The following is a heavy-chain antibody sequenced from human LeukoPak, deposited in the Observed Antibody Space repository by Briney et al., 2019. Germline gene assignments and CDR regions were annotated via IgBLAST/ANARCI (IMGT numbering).Heavy chain of an antibody. CDR3: ARVPGRDYYFYYYMDV. V-gene: IGHV1-2*02. Sequence: ASVKVSCKASAYTFTGYFMHWVRQAPGQGLERMGWINPKSGGTNYAQNFQGRVTLTRDTSISTAYMELGSLRSDDTAIYYCARVPGRDYYFYYYMDVWGKGTTVTVSS. CDR2: INPKSGGT. J-gene: IGHJ6*03. D-gene: IGHD1-14*01. CDR1: AYTFTGYF.